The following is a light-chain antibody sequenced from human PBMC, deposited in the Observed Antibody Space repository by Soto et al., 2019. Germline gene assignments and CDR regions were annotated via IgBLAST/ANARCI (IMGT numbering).Light chain of an antibody. V-gene: IGKV2-28*01. CDR3: MQALQSPLT. CDR1: QSLLHSNGYNY. J-gene: IGKJ4*01. Sequence: DIVMPQSPLSLPVTPGEPASISCRSSQSLLHSNGYNYLDWYLQKPGQSPQLLIYLGSNRASGVHDSFSGSGSGTDCTLKISRVEAEDVGVYYGMQALQSPLTFGGGTKGEIK. CDR2: LGS.